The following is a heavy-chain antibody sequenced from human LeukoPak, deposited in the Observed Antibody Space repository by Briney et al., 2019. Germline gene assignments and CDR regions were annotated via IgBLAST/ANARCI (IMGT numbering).Heavy chain of an antibody. CDR3: VKATRGNLWNGLPWDHSDK. CDR1: GFTFSNYG. V-gene: IGHV3-30*18. Sequence: GGSLRLSCAASGFTFSNYGMHWVRQPPGKGLEWVTLISDDGDNKHYADSVKGRLTASRDNPKSTLFLQMNSLRVEDTAVYYCVKATRGNLWNGLPWDHSDKWGQGTLVTVSS. D-gene: IGHD3-3*01. CDR2: ISDDGDNK. J-gene: IGHJ4*02.